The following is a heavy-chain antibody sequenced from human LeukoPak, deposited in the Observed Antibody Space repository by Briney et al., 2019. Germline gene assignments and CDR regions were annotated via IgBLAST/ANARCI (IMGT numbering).Heavy chain of an antibody. CDR3: AKAAGDLPDDY. J-gene: IGHJ4*02. CDR1: GFTFSSYA. Sequence: QPGRSLRLSCAASGFTFSSYAMHWVRQAPGKGLEWVAVISYDGSNKYYADSVRGRFTISRDNSKNTLFLQMNSLRAEDTAVYYCAKAAGDLPDDYWGQGTLVTVSS. CDR2: ISYDGSNK. D-gene: IGHD3-10*01. V-gene: IGHV3-30-3*01.